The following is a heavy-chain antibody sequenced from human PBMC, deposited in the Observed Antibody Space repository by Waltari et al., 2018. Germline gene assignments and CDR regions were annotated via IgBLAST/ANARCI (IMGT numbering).Heavy chain of an antibody. J-gene: IGHJ4*02. Sequence: EVQLLESAGGLVQPGEALRLSSADSGFSFMGFALGWVRQAPGEGLEWVASISGSGATPFYADSVKGRFTIVRDNSRDTVYLQMNSLRVDDSAVYYCAKGSRGYTNYFFDSWGQGTLVSVSS. D-gene: IGHD3-16*02. CDR1: GFSFMGFA. CDR2: ISGSGATP. V-gene: IGHV3-23*01. CDR3: AKGSRGYTNYFFDS.